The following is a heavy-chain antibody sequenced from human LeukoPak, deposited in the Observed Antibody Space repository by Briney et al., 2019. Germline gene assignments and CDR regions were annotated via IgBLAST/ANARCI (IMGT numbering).Heavy chain of an antibody. CDR2: ISSSSSYI. CDR3: ASHKSQLETVEPGFDY. CDR1: GFTFSSYS. Sequence: GGSLRLSCAASGFTFSSYSMNWVRQAPGKGLEWDSSISSSSSYIYYADSVKGRFTISRDNAKNSLYLQMNSLRAEDTAVYYCASHKSQLETVEPGFDYWGQGTLVTVSS. J-gene: IGHJ4*02. D-gene: IGHD1-14*01. V-gene: IGHV3-21*01.